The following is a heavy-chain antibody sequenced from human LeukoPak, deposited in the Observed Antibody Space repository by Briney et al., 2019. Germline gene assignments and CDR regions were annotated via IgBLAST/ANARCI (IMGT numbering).Heavy chain of an antibody. Sequence: GGSLRLSCAASGFTFSSYDMRWVRQAPGKGLEWVSTITSGGTTYYSDSVKGRFTISRDNSKNTLYLQMNTLRPEDTAVYYCAREGMGTTFSAWFDPWGQGTLVTVSS. CDR1: GFTFSSYD. CDR2: ITSGGTT. V-gene: IGHV3-23*01. D-gene: IGHD1-7*01. CDR3: AREGMGTTFSAWFDP. J-gene: IGHJ5*02.